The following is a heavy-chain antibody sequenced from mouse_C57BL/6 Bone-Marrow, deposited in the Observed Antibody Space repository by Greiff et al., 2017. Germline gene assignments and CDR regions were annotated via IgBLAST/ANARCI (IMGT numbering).Heavy chain of an antibody. CDR2: ISDGGSYT. Sequence: EVKLVESGGGLVKPGGSLKLSCAASGFTFSSYAMSWVRQTPEKRLEWVATISDGGSYTYYPDNVKGRFTISRDNAKNNLYLQMSHLKSEDTAMYYCANDGYYAMDYWGQGTSVTVSS. J-gene: IGHJ4*01. V-gene: IGHV5-4*03. D-gene: IGHD2-3*01. CDR3: ANDGYYAMDY. CDR1: GFTFSSYA.